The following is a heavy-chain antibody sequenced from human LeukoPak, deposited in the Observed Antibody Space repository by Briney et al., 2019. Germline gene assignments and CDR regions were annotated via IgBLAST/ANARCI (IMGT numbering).Heavy chain of an antibody. Sequence: GRSLRLSCASSGFTFSRHGMHWVRQAPGKGLEWVAIISNDGSRKYYAHSVEGRFTISRDNSKNTLYLQMDSLRAEDTAVYYCARDRAWNYFDYWGQGTLVTVSS. CDR2: ISNDGSRK. CDR1: GFTFSRHG. D-gene: IGHD3-3*01. V-gene: IGHV3-30*03. CDR3: ARDRAWNYFDY. J-gene: IGHJ4*02.